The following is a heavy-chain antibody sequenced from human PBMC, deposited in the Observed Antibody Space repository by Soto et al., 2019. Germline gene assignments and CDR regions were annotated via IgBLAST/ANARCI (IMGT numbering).Heavy chain of an antibody. CDR1: GFIFTSYS. CDR3: ARDRSADRLVQYFQH. Sequence: EVQLVESGGGLVKRGGSLRLSCATSGFIFTSYSMVWVRLAPGKGLEWVASINSGSDSIFYSYSVKGRFTVSRDNTKNSGFLHMTNLRADDTAVYFCARDRSADRLVQYFQHWGQGTQVTVSS. V-gene: IGHV3-21*01. CDR2: INSGSDSI. D-gene: IGHD3-10*01. J-gene: IGHJ1*01.